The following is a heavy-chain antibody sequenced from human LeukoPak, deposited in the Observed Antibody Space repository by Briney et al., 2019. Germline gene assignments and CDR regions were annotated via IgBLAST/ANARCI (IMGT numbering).Heavy chain of an antibody. V-gene: IGHV1-18*01. J-gene: IGHJ5*02. CDR1: GYTFTSYG. Sequence: ASVKVSCKASGYTFTSYGISWVRQAPGQGLEWMGWISAYNGNTDYAQKLQGRVTMTTDTSTSTAYMELRSLRSDDTAVYYCARAGRYCSSTSCYALPSHNWFDPWGQGTLVTVSS. CDR2: ISAYNGNT. CDR3: ARAGRYCSSTSCYALPSHNWFDP. D-gene: IGHD2-2*01.